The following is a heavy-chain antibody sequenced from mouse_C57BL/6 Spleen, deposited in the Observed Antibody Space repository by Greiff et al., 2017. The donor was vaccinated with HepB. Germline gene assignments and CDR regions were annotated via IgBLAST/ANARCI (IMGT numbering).Heavy chain of an antibody. CDR1: GFTFSDYG. CDR2: ISSGSSTI. D-gene: IGHD1-1*01. V-gene: IGHV5-17*01. Sequence: VQLKESGGGLVKPGGSLKLSCAASGFTFSDYGMHWVRQAPEKGLEWVAYISSGSSTIYYADTVKGRFTISRDNAKNTLFLQMTSLRSEDTAMYYCARRRYYGSEAMDYWGQGTSVTVSS. CDR3: ARRRYYGSEAMDY. J-gene: IGHJ4*01.